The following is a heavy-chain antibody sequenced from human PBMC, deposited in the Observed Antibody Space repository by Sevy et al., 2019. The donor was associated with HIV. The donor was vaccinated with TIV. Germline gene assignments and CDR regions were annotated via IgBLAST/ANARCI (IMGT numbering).Heavy chain of an antibody. Sequence: SETLSLTCTVSGGSVTSDSYYWTWIRQRPGKGLECRGYMFYTGSANYNPSLMSRVTISVDTSKNQFSLKLSSVTAADTAVYYCARMGGLTDYGMDVWGQGTTVTVSS. CDR1: GGSVTSDSYY. V-gene: IGHV4-61*01. CDR3: ARMGGLTDYGMDV. J-gene: IGHJ6*02. CDR2: MFYTGSA. D-gene: IGHD1-26*01.